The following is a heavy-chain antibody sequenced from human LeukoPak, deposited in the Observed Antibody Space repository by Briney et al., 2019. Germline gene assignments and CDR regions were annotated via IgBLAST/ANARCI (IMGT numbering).Heavy chain of an antibody. CDR1: GGTFSSYA. Sequence: SVKVSCKASGGTFSSYAISWVRQAPGQGLEWMGGIFPIFGTANYAQKFQGRVTITADKSTSTAYMELSSLRSEDTAVYYCARDPNLGYCSSTSCYPPDWGQGTLVTVSS. D-gene: IGHD2-2*01. V-gene: IGHV1-69*06. CDR3: ARDPNLGYCSSTSCYPPD. CDR2: IFPIFGTA. J-gene: IGHJ4*02.